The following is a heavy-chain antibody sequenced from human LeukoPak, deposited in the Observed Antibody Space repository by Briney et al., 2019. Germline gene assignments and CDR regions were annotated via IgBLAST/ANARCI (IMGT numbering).Heavy chain of an antibody. CDR1: GGSISTYY. J-gene: IGHJ3*02. D-gene: IGHD3-10*01. CDR2: IHSSGST. Sequence: PSETLSRTCTVSGGSISTYYWSWIRQPPGKGPEWIGYIHSSGSTNYNPSLKSRVTLSVDTSKNQFSLRVNSVTAADTAVYYCARQWMVRGVDDAFDIWGQGTMVTVSS. V-gene: IGHV4-59*01. CDR3: ARQWMVRGVDDAFDI.